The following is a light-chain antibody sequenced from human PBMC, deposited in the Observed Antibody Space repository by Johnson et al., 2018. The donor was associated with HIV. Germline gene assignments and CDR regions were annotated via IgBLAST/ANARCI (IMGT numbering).Light chain of an antibody. J-gene: IGLJ1*01. CDR1: SSDMGNYA. CDR3: GTWDSSLSADV. V-gene: IGLV1-51*02. Sequence: QSVLTQPPSVSAAPGQKVTISCSGRSSDMGNYAVSWYQQLPGTAPKLLIYENNKRPSGIPDRFSGSKSGTSATLGITGLQTGDEADYYCGTWDSSLSADVFGTGTKVTVL. CDR2: ENN.